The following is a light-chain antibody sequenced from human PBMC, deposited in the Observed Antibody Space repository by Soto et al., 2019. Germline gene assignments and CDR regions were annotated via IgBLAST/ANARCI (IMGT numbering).Light chain of an antibody. CDR2: AAS. V-gene: IGKV1-17*01. J-gene: IGKJ1*01. Sequence: DIQMTQSPSALSASVGDRVTITCRASQDIRNDLGWFQQKTGKAPKRLIYAASSLQSGVPSRFSGSGSGTEFILTISSLQPEDFATYYCLQHNNYPPTFGQGTRVEI. CDR3: LQHNNYPPT. CDR1: QDIRND.